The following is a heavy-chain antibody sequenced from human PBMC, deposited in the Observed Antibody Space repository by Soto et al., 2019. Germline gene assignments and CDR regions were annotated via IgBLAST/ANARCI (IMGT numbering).Heavy chain of an antibody. CDR2: IYWDDDK. V-gene: IGHV2-5*02. CDR3: AHGPAQGLGVAGTFDS. CDR1: GFSFTTTGGG. J-gene: IGHJ4*02. Sequence: QITLKESGPPLVKPTQTLTLTCTFSGFSFTTTGGGVGWIRQPPGKALEWLALIYWDDDKRYSPSLKSRLTITRXTXKXXVVLTMTTMDRVDTATYYCAHGPAQGLGVAGTFDSWGQGILVTVSS. D-gene: IGHD6-19*01.